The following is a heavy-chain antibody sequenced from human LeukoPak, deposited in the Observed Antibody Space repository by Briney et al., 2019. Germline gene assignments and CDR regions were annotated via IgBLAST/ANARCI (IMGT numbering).Heavy chain of an antibody. Sequence: GGSLRLSCAASGFPFSSFAMSWVRQAPGKGPEWVSGIIGSGGSVLYADSVKGRFTISRDNSKNTLYLQMNSLRVEDTAVYYCSKMKGFGGWRDYCFDYWGQGSLVTVSS. D-gene: IGHD6-19*01. CDR1: GFPFSSFA. V-gene: IGHV3-23*01. J-gene: IGHJ4*02. CDR3: SKMKGFGGWRDYCFDY. CDR2: IIGSGGSV.